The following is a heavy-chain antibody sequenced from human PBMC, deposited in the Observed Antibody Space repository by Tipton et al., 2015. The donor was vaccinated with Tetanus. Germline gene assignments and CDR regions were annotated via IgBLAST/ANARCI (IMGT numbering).Heavy chain of an antibody. CDR2: ISYSSTSI. V-gene: IGHV3-48*02. D-gene: IGHD3-16*01. J-gene: IGHJ4*02. Sequence: SLRLSCAGSGFSFRDFGMNWVRQAPGKGLEWISYISYSSTSIYYADSVKGRFAVSRDNAKNSLYLQMNTLRDDDTAVYYCVREDGGPTLDYFDSWGQGALVIVSA. CDR3: VREDGGPTLDYFDS. CDR1: GFSFRDFG.